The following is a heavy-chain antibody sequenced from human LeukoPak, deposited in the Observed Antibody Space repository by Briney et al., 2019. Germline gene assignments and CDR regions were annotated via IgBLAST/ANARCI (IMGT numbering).Heavy chain of an antibody. V-gene: IGHV4-59*08. Sequence: SETLSLTCTVSGGSISSYYWSWIRQPPGKGLEWIGYIYYSGSTNYNPSLKSRVTISVDTSKNQFSLKLSSVTAADTAVYYCAGHSEGYYFDYWGQGTLVTVSS. CDR1: GGSISSYY. CDR2: IYYSGST. D-gene: IGHD3-10*01. CDR3: AGHSEGYYFDY. J-gene: IGHJ4*02.